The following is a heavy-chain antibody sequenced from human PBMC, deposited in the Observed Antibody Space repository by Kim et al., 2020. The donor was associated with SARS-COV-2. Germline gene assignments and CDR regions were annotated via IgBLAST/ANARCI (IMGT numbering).Heavy chain of an antibody. J-gene: IGHJ5*02. V-gene: IGHV4-39*01. Sequence: SETLSLTCTVSGGSISSSSYYWGWIRQPPGKGLEWIGSIYYSGSTYYNPSLKSRVTISVDTSKNQFSLKLSSVTAADTAVYYCARHLLYGSGSPLTFDPWGQGTLVTVSS. D-gene: IGHD3-10*01. CDR2: IYYSGST. CDR1: GGSISSSSYY. CDR3: ARHLLYGSGSPLTFDP.